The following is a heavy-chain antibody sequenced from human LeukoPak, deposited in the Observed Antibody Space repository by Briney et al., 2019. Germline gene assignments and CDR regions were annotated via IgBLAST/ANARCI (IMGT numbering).Heavy chain of an antibody. CDR3: ARSRVWGVRQLDY. CDR2: INHSGST. D-gene: IGHD3-10*01. V-gene: IGHV4-34*01. J-gene: IGHJ4*02. CDR1: GGSFSGYY. Sequence: PSETLSLTCAVYGGSFSGYYWSWIRQPPGKGLEWIGEINHSGSTNYNPSLKSRVTISVDTSKNQFSLKLSSVTAADTAVYYCARSRVWGVRQLDYWGQGTLVTVSS.